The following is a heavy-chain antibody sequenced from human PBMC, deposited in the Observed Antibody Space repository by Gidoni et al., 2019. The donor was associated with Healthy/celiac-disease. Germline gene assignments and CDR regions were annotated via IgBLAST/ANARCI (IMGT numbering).Heavy chain of an antibody. CDR2: IYYSGST. CDR3: ARDRRIYCGGDCSPGANAFDI. J-gene: IGHJ3*02. V-gene: IGHV4-59*01. D-gene: IGHD2-21*02. Sequence: QVQLQESGPGLVKHSETLSLTCTVSGGSLSSYYWYWILQPPGKGLERIGYIYYSGSTNYNPSLKSRVTISVDTSKNQFSLKLSSVTAADTAGYYCARDRRIYCGGDCSPGANAFDIWGQGTMVTVSS. CDR1: GGSLSSYY.